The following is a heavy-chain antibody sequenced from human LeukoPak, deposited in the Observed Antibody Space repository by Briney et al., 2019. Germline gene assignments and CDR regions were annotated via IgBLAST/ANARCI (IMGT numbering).Heavy chain of an antibody. Sequence: GGCLRLSCADSGFTFSSYEMNWVRQAPGKGREWVSYISSSGSTINYEDSVKGGLTISRDNANNSLYLQMNSLRAEDTAVYYWAELGITMIGGFWGKGTTVTISS. V-gene: IGHV3-48*03. CDR2: ISSSGSTI. D-gene: IGHD3-10*02. CDR3: AELGITMIGGF. J-gene: IGHJ6*04. CDR1: GFTFSSYE.